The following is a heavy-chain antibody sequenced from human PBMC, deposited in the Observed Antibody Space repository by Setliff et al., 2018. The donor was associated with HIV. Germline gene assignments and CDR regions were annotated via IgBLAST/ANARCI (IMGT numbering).Heavy chain of an antibody. D-gene: IGHD3-10*01. V-gene: IGHV1-69*05. CDR3: ARDDRWVYNDYLDY. Sequence: ASVKVSCKASGGTLSNYAINWVRQAPGQGLEWMGGIIPIFGTANYAQKFQGRVTMTRDTSTSTLYMELSSLRSEDTAVYFCARDDRWVYNDYLDYWGQGTLGTVSS. CDR1: GGTLSNYA. J-gene: IGHJ4*02. CDR2: IIPIFGTA.